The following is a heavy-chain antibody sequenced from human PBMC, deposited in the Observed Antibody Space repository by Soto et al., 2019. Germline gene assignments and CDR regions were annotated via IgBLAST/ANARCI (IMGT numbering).Heavy chain of an antibody. CDR3: ARPGYSYGQNWYFDL. CDR2: IYYSGST. D-gene: IGHD5-18*01. CDR1: GGSISSSTYY. Sequence: SETLSLTCTVSGGSISSSTYYWGWIRQPPGKGLEWIGSIYYSGSTYYNPSLKSRVTISVDTSRNQFSLKLSSVTAADTAVYYCARPGYSYGQNWYFDLWGRGALVTVSS. J-gene: IGHJ2*01. V-gene: IGHV4-39*01.